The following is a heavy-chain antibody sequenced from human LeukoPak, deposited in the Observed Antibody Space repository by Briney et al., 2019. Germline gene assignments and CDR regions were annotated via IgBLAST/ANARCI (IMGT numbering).Heavy chain of an antibody. CDR2: IYYSGST. V-gene: IGHV4-31*03. CDR1: GGSISSGGYY. J-gene: IGHJ6*02. Sequence: TLSLTCTVSGGSISSGGYYWSWIRQHPGKGLEWIGYIYYSGSTYYNPSLKSRVTISVDTSQNQFSLKLSSVTAADTAVYYCARDTLYYDSSGYYYYSMDVWGQGTTAIVSS. CDR3: ARDTLYYDSSGYYYYSMDV. D-gene: IGHD3-22*01.